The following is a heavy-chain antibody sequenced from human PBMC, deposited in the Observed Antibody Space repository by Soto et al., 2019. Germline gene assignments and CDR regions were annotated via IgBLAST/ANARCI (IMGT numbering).Heavy chain of an antibody. V-gene: IGHV3-30-3*01. Sequence: QVQLVESGGGVVQPGRSLRLSCAASGFTFSSYAMHWVRQAPGKGLEWVAVISYDGSNKYYADSVKGRLTISRDNSKNTLYLQMNSLRAEDTAVYYCASRGVWSDYWGQGTLVTVSS. CDR1: GFTFSSYA. CDR2: ISYDGSNK. D-gene: IGHD2-8*02. CDR3: ASRGVWSDY. J-gene: IGHJ4*02.